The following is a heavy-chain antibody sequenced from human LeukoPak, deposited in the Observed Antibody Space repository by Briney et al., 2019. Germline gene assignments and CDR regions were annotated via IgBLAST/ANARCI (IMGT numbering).Heavy chain of an antibody. CDR3: ARVSRGGIAARPVYYYMDV. D-gene: IGHD6-6*01. J-gene: IGHJ6*03. Sequence: GGSLRLSCAASGFTFSSYSMNWVRQAPGKGLEWVSSISSSSSYIYYADSEKGRFTISRDNAKNSLYLQVNSLRAEDTAVYYCARVSRGGIAARPVYYYMDVWGKGTTVTVSS. V-gene: IGHV3-21*01. CDR1: GFTFSSYS. CDR2: ISSSSSYI.